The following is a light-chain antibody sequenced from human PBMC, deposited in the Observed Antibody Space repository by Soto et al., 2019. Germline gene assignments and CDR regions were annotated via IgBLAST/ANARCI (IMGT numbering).Light chain of an antibody. CDR3: QQYGRSPPIT. V-gene: IGKV3-20*01. CDR2: GAS. CDR1: QSVSSSS. J-gene: IGKJ5*01. Sequence: EIVLTQSPGTLSLSPGERGTLSCRASQSVSSSSLAWYRQRPGQAPSLLIYGASRRATGIPDRFSGSGSGTDFTLIISRLEPEDVAVYYCQQYGRSPPITFGQGTRLDIK.